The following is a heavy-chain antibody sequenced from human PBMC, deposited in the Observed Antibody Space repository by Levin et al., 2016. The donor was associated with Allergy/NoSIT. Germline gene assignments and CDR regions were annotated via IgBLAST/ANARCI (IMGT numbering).Heavy chain of an antibody. CDR1: GYTFTGYY. Sequence: ASVKVSCKASGYTFTGYYMHWVRQAPGQGLEWMGWINPNSGGTNYAQKFQGWVTMTRDTSISTAYMELSRLRSDDTAVYYCARDNWNYVNAFDIWGQGTMVTVSS. CDR3: ARDNWNYVNAFDI. CDR2: INPNSGGT. J-gene: IGHJ3*02. D-gene: IGHD1-7*01. V-gene: IGHV1-2*04.